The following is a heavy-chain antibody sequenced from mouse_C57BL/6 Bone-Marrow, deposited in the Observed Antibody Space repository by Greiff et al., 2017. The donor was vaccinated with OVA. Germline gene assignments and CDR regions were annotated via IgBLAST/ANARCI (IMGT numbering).Heavy chain of an antibody. CDR3: ALDYFDY. CDR1: GYTFTSYW. J-gene: IGHJ2*01. V-gene: IGHV1-5*01. Sequence: EVKLMESGTVLARPGASVKMSCKTSGYTFTSYWMHWVKQRPGQGLEWIGAIYPGNSDTSYNQKFKGKAKLTADKSSSTAYMQFSSLTSEDSALYYCALDYFDYWGQGTTLTVSS. CDR2: IYPGNSDT. D-gene: IGHD6-1*01.